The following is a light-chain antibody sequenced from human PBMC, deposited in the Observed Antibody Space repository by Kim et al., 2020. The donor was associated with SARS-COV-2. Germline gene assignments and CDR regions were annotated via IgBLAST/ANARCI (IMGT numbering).Light chain of an antibody. CDR3: NSRDSSGNHLV. J-gene: IGLJ3*02. CDR2: GKN. CDR1: SSRSYY. Sequence: ALGQTVRIKCQGDSSRSYYASWYQQKPGQAPVLFIYGKNNRPSGIPDRFSGSSSGNTASLTITGAQAEDEADYYCNSRDSSGNHLVFGGGTQLTVL. V-gene: IGLV3-19*01.